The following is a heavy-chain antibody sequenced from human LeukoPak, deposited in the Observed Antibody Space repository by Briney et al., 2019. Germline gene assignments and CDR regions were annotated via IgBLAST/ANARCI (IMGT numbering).Heavy chain of an antibody. V-gene: IGHV3-15*01. CDR1: GFTFSDAW. D-gene: IGHD1-7*01. Sequence: PGGSLRLSCAASGFTFSDAWMTCVRQAPGKGLEWVGRIKSKTDGGTADYAGPVKGRFTISRDDSKNTMYLQLNNLKTEDTAVDYCTTLPGNYCAWAYFRHWGQGTLVTVSS. CDR2: IKSKTDGGTA. J-gene: IGHJ1*01. CDR3: TTLPGNYCAWAYFRH.